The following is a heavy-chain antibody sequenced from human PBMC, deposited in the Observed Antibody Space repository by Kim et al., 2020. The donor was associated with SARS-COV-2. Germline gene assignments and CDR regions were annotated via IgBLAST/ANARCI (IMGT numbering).Heavy chain of an antibody. Sequence: SETLSLTCTVSGGSISSYYWSWIRQPPGKGLEWIGYIYYSGSTNYNPSLKSRVTISVDTSKNQFSLKLSSVTAADTAVYYGATDSSSWFRYYYYGMHVWGRGTTGTVSS. J-gene: IGHJ6*02. CDR1: GGSISSYY. V-gene: IGHV4-59*01. CDR3: ATDSSSWFRYYYYGMHV. D-gene: IGHD6-13*01. CDR2: IYYSGST.